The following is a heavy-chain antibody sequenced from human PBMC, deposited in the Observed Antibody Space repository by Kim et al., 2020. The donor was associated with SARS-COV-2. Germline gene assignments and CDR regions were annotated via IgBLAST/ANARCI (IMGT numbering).Heavy chain of an antibody. V-gene: IGHV4-59*08. CDR1: GGSINSY. Sequence: SETLSLTCTVSGGSINSYWSWIRQPPGKGLEWIGYIYYRGNTEYNPSLKSRVTISVDTSKSQFSLRLSSVTAADTAVYYCTTYDTSWSHLHYWGQGTLVT. J-gene: IGHJ4*02. CDR2: IYYRGNT. D-gene: IGHD2-2*01. CDR3: TTYDTSWSHLHY.